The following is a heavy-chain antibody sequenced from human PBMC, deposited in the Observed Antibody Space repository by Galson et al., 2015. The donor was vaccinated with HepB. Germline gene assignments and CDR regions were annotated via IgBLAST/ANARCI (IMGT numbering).Heavy chain of an antibody. J-gene: IGHJ3*02. V-gene: IGHV1-69*13. CDR1: GGTFSSYA. D-gene: IGHD3-10*01. Sequence: SVKVSCKASGGTFSSYAINWMRQAPGQGLEWLGEIIPIFGTANSAQKFQDRVTITADESTSTAYMELSSLTSDDTAVYYCARDPTGTYYGNGAFDIWGQGTVLTVSS. CDR3: ARDPTGTYYGNGAFDI. CDR2: IIPIFGTA.